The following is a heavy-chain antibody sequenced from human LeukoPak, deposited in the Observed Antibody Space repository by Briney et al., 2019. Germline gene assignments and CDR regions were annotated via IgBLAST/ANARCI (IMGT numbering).Heavy chain of an antibody. V-gene: IGHV4-39*01. Sequence: TSETLSLTCAVSGASISGSGYYLGWIRQPPGKGLEGIGNIYYTGSTYYNASLQSRVTISIDMSKNPFSLRLSSVTAADPAMYYCVKSGGYGLIDYWGQGTLVTVSS. CDR3: VKSGGYGLIDY. J-gene: IGHJ4*02. CDR2: IYYTGST. CDR1: GASISGSGYY. D-gene: IGHD6-19*01.